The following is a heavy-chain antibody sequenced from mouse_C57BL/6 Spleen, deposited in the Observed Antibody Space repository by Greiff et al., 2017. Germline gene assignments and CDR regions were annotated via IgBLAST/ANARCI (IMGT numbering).Heavy chain of an antibody. CDR3: ARRGASYRVCDYCDY. V-gene: IGHV1-81*01. CDR1: GYTFTSYG. D-gene: IGHD2-10*01. Sequence: QVQLQQSGAELARPGASVKLSCKASGYTFTSYGISWVKQSTGQGLEWIGEIYPRSGNTYYNEEFKGKATLTADTSSSTAYMELRSLTSEDAAVYFGARRGASYRVCDYCDYWGQGTTLTVSS. CDR2: IYPRSGNT. J-gene: IGHJ2*01.